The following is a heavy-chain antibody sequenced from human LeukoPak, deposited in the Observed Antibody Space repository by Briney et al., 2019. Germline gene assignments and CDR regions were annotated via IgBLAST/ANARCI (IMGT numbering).Heavy chain of an antibody. CDR2: IKQDGSEK. CDR3: ARELRGIGAFDI. D-gene: IGHD6-13*01. V-gene: IGHV3-7*01. J-gene: IGHJ3*02. Sequence: GSLRLSCAASGFTFSSYAMHWVRQAPGKGLEWVANIKQDGSEKYYVDSVRGRFTISRDNAKNSLYLQMNSLRVEDTAVYYCARELRGIGAFDIWGQGTMVTVSS. CDR1: GFTFSSYA.